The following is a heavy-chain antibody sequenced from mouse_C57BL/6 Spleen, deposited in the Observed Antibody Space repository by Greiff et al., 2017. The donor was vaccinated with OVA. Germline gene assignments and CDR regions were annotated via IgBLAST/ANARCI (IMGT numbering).Heavy chain of an antibody. V-gene: IGHV1-80*01. CDR3: AGIYYGNYGGYAMDY. CDR1: GYAFSSYW. J-gene: IGHJ4*01. D-gene: IGHD2-1*01. Sequence: QVQLKESGAELVKPGASVKISCKASGYAFSSYWMNWVKQRPGKGLEWIGQIYPGDGDTNYNGKFKGKATLTADKSSSTAYMQLSSLTSEDSAVYFCAGIYYGNYGGYAMDYWGQGTSVTVSS. CDR2: IYPGDGDT.